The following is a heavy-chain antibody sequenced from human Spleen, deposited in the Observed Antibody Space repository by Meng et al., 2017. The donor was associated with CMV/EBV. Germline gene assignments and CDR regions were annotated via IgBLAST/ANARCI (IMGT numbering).Heavy chain of an antibody. Sequence: GESLKISCAASGFTFSSYAMHWVRQAPGKGLEWVAVISYDGSNKYYADSVKGRFTISRDNAKNSLYLQMNSLRVEDTALYYCAKEGIGGFDHWGQGTLVTVSS. J-gene: IGHJ4*02. D-gene: IGHD2-21*01. CDR3: AKEGIGGFDH. CDR1: GFTFSSYA. V-gene: IGHV3-30-3*01. CDR2: ISYDGSNK.